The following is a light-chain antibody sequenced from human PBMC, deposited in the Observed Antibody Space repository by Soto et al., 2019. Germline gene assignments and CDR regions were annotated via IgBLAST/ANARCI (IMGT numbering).Light chain of an antibody. Sequence: QSVLTQPASVSGSPGQSITISCTGTSSDVGGYNYVSWYQQHPGKAPKLMIYDVSNRPSGVSNRFSDSKSGNTASLTISGLQAEDEADYYCSSYTSSSTRFGTGTKLTVL. V-gene: IGLV2-14*01. CDR2: DVS. J-gene: IGLJ1*01. CDR1: SSDVGGYNY. CDR3: SSYTSSSTR.